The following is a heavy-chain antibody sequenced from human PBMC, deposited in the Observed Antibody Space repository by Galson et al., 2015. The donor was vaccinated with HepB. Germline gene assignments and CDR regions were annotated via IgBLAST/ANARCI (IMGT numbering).Heavy chain of an antibody. CDR1: GYTFTSYG. Sequence: SVKVSCKASGYTFTSYGISWVRQAPGQGLEWMGWISAYNGNTNYAQKLQGRVTMTTDTSTSTAYMELRSLRSDDTAVYYCAREGSSGWHVADAFDIWGQGTMVTVSS. CDR2: ISAYNGNT. V-gene: IGHV1-18*04. D-gene: IGHD6-19*01. CDR3: AREGSSGWHVADAFDI. J-gene: IGHJ3*02.